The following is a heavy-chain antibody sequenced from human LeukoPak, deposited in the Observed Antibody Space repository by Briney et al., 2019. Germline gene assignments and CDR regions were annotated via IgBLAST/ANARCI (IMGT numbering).Heavy chain of an antibody. J-gene: IGHJ6*03. V-gene: IGHV4-61*02. CDR3: ARASPMDV. CDR2: IYTSGST. Sequence: PSETLSLTCTVSGGSISSGSYYWSWIRQPAGKGLEWIGRIYTSGSTNYNPSLKSRVTISVDTPKNQFSLKLSSVTAADTAVYYCARASPMDVWGKGTTVTVSS. CDR1: GGSISSGSYY.